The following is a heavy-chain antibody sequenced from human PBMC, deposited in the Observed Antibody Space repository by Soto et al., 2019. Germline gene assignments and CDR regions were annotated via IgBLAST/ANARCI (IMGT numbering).Heavy chain of an antibody. CDR1: GFTFSDYP. J-gene: IGHJ4*02. Sequence: GGSLRLSCAASGFTFSDYPLHWVRRAPGKALEWVSSISGIRDYIRYADSVKGRFTISRDNAKTSLYLQMNSLTAEDTAVYYCAREGVHNYTEYYFDYWGRGTLVTVSS. CDR2: ISGIRDYI. CDR3: AREGVHNYTEYYFDY. D-gene: IGHD3-10*01. V-gene: IGHV3-21*06.